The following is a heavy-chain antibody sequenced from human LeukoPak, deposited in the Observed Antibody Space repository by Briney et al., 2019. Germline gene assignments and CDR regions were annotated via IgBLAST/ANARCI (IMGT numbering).Heavy chain of an antibody. CDR1: GFTFSSYG. CDR2: IRYDGSNK. CDR3: AKDRVACSSTSCDYYYYYGMDV. Sequence: GGSLRLSCAASGFTFSSYGMHWVRQAPGKGLEWVAFIRYDGSNKYYADSVKGRFTISRDNSKNTLYLQMNSLRAEDTAVYYCAKDRVACSSTSCDYYYYYGMDVWGQGTTVTVSS. V-gene: IGHV3-30*02. D-gene: IGHD2-2*01. J-gene: IGHJ6*02.